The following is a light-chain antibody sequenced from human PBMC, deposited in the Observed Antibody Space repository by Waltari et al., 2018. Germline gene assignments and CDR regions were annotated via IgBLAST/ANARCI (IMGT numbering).Light chain of an antibody. Sequence: QSVLTQPPSASGTPGQRVTISCSGSRSNIGNNSVNWYQQLPRTAPKLLMYNTNQRPSGVPDRFSGSRSGTSASLAISGLQSEDEGDYYCSSWDDSLKGPAFGGGTKVTVL. V-gene: IGLV1-44*01. J-gene: IGLJ3*02. CDR1: RSNIGNNS. CDR3: SSWDDSLKGPA. CDR2: NTN.